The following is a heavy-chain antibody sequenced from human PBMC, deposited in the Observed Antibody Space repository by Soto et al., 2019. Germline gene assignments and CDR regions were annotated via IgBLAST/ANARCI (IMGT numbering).Heavy chain of an antibody. Sequence: QVQLVQSGAEVKKPGASVKISCQASGFTLNTYDLYWVRQAPRLSLEWMGRITAANDDTKYSQNVQGRVTISWDKSANTAYLQMSGLRSEDTATYYCPRTVRWNELEKGLDVWGQGTTV. CDR1: GFTLNTYD. D-gene: IGHD1-1*01. J-gene: IGHJ6*02. CDR2: ITAANDDT. CDR3: PRTVRWNELEKGLDV. V-gene: IGHV1-3*01.